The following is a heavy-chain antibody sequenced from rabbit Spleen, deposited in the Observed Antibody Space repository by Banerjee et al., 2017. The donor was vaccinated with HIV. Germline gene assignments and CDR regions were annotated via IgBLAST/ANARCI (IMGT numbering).Heavy chain of an antibody. D-gene: IGHD1-1*01. CDR2: IDSGSSGFT. CDR3: ARDTSSSFSSYGMDL. CDR1: GVSFSGSSY. J-gene: IGHJ6*01. V-gene: IGHV1S40*01. Sequence: QSLEESGGDLVKPGASLTLTCIASGVSFSGSSYMCWVRQAPGKGLEWIACIDSGSSGFTYFASWAKGRFTISKTSSTTVTLHMTSLTAADTATYFCARDTSSSFSSYGMDLWGPGTLVTVS.